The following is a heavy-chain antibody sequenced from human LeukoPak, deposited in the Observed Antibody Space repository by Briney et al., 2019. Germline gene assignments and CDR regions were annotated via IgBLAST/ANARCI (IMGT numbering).Heavy chain of an antibody. J-gene: IGHJ4*02. CDR3: ARDAFNIDYYDSSGSFDY. Sequence: KPSETLSLTCTVSGGSISSSSYYWGWIRQPPGKGLEWIGSIYYTGSTYYNPSLKSRVTISVDTSKNHFSLKLSSVTAADTAVYYCARDAFNIDYYDSSGSFDYWGQGTLVTVSS. CDR2: IYYTGST. CDR1: GGSISSSSYY. V-gene: IGHV4-39*02. D-gene: IGHD3-22*01.